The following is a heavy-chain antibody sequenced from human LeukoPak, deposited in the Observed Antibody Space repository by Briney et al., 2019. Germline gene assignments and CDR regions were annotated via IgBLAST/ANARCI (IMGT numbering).Heavy chain of an antibody. J-gene: IGHJ2*01. CDR2: IYYSGST. Sequence: SETLSLTCTVSGGSISSSSYYWSWIRQPPGKGLEWIGYIYYSGSTNYNPSLKSRVTISVDTSKNQFSLKLSSVTAADTAVYYCARRKRNARPGDYWYFDLWGRGTLVTVSS. V-gene: IGHV4-61*05. CDR1: GGSISSSSYY. D-gene: IGHD1-1*01. CDR3: ARRKRNARPGDYWYFDL.